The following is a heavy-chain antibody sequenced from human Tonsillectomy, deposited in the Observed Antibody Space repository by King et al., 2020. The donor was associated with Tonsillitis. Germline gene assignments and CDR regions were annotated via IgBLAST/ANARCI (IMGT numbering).Heavy chain of an antibody. CDR2: ISSSSSTI. CDR3: ARDLFPICGVVFPYDN. D-gene: IGHD3-3*01. Sequence: VQLVESGGGLVQPGGSLRLSCAASGFTFSSYNMNWVRQAPGKGLEWVSYISSSSSTIYYAESVKGRFTMSRDNAKNSLYLQMNSLRAEDTAVYYCARDLFPICGVVFPYDNWGQGTLVTVSS. V-gene: IGHV3-48*01. J-gene: IGHJ4*02. CDR1: GFTFSSYN.